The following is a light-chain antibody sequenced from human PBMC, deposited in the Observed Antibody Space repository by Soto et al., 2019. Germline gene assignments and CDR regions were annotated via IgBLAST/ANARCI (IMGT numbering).Light chain of an antibody. J-gene: IGKJ2*01. CDR2: GAS. Sequence: EIVLTQSPGTLSLSPGERATLSYRASESVIKNGYLAWYQQKSGHAPRLLIFGASSRATGVPGRFSGSGSGTDFTLTITRMEPEDFAVYYCQHYGTSPYTFGPGTRLEIK. CDR3: QHYGTSPYT. V-gene: IGKV3-20*01. CDR1: ESVIKNGY.